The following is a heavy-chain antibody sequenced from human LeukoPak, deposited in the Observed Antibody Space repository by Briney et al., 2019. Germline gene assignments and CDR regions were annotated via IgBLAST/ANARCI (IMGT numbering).Heavy chain of an antibody. Sequence: ASVKVSCKASGGTFSSYAISWVRQAPGRGLEWMGGIIPIFGTANYAQKFQGGVTITADKSTSTAYMELSSLRSEDTAVYYCARGRSIAAADFDYWGQGTLVTVSS. V-gene: IGHV1-69*06. D-gene: IGHD6-13*01. CDR2: IIPIFGTA. J-gene: IGHJ4*02. CDR1: GGTFSSYA. CDR3: ARGRSIAAADFDY.